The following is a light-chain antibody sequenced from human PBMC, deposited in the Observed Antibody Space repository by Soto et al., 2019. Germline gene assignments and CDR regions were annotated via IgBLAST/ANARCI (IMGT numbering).Light chain of an antibody. CDR2: SSN. Sequence: QSVLTQPPSASETPGQRVTISCSGSTSNIGSNTVNWYQQLPGTAPKLLIYSSNQRPSGVPDRFSGSKSGTSASLAISGLQSEDDADYYCAAWDDSLSGYVFGTGTKLTVL. V-gene: IGLV1-44*01. CDR3: AAWDDSLSGYV. J-gene: IGLJ1*01. CDR1: TSNIGSNT.